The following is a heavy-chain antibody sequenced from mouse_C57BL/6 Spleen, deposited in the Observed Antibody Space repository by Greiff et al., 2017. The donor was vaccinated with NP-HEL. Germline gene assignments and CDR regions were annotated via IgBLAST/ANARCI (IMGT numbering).Heavy chain of an antibody. J-gene: IGHJ4*01. V-gene: IGHV3-1*01. CDR1: GYSITSGYY. CDR2: ISYSGST. Sequence: EVQLQESGPGMVKPSQSLSLTCTVTGYSITSGYYWHWIRHFPGNKLEWMGYISYSGSTNYNPSLKSRISITHDTSKNHFFLKLNSVTTEDTATYYCARDGGGYAMDYWGQGTSVTVSS. CDR3: ARDGGGYAMDY.